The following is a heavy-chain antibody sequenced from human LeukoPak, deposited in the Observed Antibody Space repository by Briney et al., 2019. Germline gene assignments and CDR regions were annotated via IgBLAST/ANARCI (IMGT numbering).Heavy chain of an antibody. D-gene: IGHD3-10*01. CDR1: GGTFSSYA. CDR2: INPNSGGT. CDR3: ARTELGVDNWFDP. Sequence: ASVKVSCKASGGTFSSYAISWVRQAPGQGLEWMGWINPNSGGTNYAQKFQGRVTMTRDTSISTAYMELSRLRSDDTAVYYCARTELGVDNWFDPWGQGTLVTVSS. V-gene: IGHV1-2*02. J-gene: IGHJ5*02.